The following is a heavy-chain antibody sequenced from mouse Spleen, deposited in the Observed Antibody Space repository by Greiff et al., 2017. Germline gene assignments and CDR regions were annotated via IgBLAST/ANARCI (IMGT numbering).Heavy chain of an antibody. Sequence: VQRVESGPGLVQPSQSLSITCTVSGFSLTSYGVHWVRQSPGKGLEWLGVIWSGGSTDYNAAFISRLSISKDNSKSQVFFKMNSLQADDTAIYYCDRKGGYLYYAMDYWGQGTSVTVSS. CDR1: GFSLTSYG. CDR3: DRKGGYLYYAMDY. V-gene: IGHV2-2*01. D-gene: IGHD2-2*01. CDR2: IWSGGST. J-gene: IGHJ4*01.